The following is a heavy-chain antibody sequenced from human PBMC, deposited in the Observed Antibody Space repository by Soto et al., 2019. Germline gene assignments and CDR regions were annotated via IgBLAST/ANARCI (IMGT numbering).Heavy chain of an antibody. CDR2: IYSSGST. J-gene: IGHJ5*02. CDR3: ARGQRFSDWFDP. CDR1: GGTISGYY. V-gene: IGHV4-4*07. D-gene: IGHD3-3*01. Sequence: SETLSLTCSVSGGTISGYYWTWIRQPAGKGLEWIGRIYSSGSTKYNPSLQSRVTMSLDTSNNQFSLRLTSVTAADTAVYYCARGQRFSDWFDPWGQGTLVTVSS.